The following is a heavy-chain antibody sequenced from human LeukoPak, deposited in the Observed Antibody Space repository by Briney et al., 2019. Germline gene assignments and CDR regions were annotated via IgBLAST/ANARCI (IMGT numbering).Heavy chain of an antibody. V-gene: IGHV4-4*07. J-gene: IGHJ4*02. CDR1: GGSISSYY. D-gene: IGHD2-8*01. CDR3: ARARGVCTNGVCYRAYYFDY. CDR2: IYTSGST. Sequence: SEALSLTCTVSGGSISSYYWSWIRQPAGKGLEWIGRIYTSGSTNYNPSLKSRVTMSVDTSKNQFSLKLSSVTAADTAVYYCARARGVCTNGVCYRAYYFDYWGQGTLVTVSS.